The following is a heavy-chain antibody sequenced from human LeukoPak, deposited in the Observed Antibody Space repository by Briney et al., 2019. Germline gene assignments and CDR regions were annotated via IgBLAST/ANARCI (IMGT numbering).Heavy chain of an antibody. V-gene: IGHV1-24*01. D-gene: IGHD3-10*01. CDR3: ATVLLRVRGSYHFDF. CDR1: GYTLTELS. CDR2: AEHEDGET. Sequence: ASVKVSCKVSGYTLTELSIHWVRQAPGKGLEWMGGAEHEDGETIYAQKFQGRVTMTEDTSTNIAYMELSSLRSEDTAVYYCATVLLRVRGSYHFDFWGQGTLVTVSS. J-gene: IGHJ4*02.